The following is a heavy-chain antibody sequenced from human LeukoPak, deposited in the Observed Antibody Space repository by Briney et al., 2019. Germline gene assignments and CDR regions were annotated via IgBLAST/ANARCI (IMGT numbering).Heavy chain of an antibody. J-gene: IGHJ4*02. CDR1: GDSVSSNSAA. Sequence: SQTLSLTFAISGDSVSSNSAAWNWIRQSPSRGLEWLGRTYYRSKWYNDYAVSVKSRITINPDTSKNQFSLQLNSVTPEDTAVYYCAREEREYDILTGYYPYWGQGTLVTVSS. D-gene: IGHD3-9*01. CDR3: AREEREYDILTGYYPY. CDR2: TYYRSKWYN. V-gene: IGHV6-1*01.